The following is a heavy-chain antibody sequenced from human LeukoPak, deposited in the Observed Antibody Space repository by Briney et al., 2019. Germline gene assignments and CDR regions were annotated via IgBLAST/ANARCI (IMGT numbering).Heavy chain of an antibody. Sequence: SETLSLTCTVSAGSINTYYWNWIRQPPGKGLEWIGYIYHSGVTNSNPSLKSRVTISVDASKNQFSLKLSSVTAADTAVYYCAGDPYNYKWFDIWGQGTLVTVSS. V-gene: IGHV4-59*01. J-gene: IGHJ5*02. CDR3: AGDPYNYKWFDI. D-gene: IGHD1-20*01. CDR2: IYHSGVT. CDR1: AGSINTYY.